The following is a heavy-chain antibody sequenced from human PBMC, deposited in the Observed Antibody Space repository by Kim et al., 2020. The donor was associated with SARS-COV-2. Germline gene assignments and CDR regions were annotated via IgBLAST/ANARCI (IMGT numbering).Heavy chain of an antibody. CDR3: AKDSYYDFWSGSGPGGMDV. D-gene: IGHD3-3*01. V-gene: IGHV3-9*01. Sequence: GRSLRLSCAASGFIFDDYAMHWVRQAPGKGLEWVSGIGWNSADIGYADSVKGRFTISRDNAKNSLYLQMNSLRAEDTALYYCAKDSYYDFWSGSGPGGMDVWGQGTTVTVSS. CDR1: GFIFDDYA. CDR2: IGWNSADI. J-gene: IGHJ6*02.